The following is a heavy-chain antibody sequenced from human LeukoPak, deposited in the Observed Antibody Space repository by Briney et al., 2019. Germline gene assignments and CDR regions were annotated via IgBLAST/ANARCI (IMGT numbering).Heavy chain of an antibody. V-gene: IGHV5-51*01. CDR3: ARLSSRILTGHYLGGYFDY. J-gene: IGHJ4*02. CDR2: IYPGDSDT. D-gene: IGHD3-9*01. Sequence: GESLKISCKGSGYSFTSYWIGWVRQMPGKGLEWMGIIYPGDSDTRYSPSFQGQVTISADKSISTAYLQWSSLKASDTAMYYCARLSSRILTGHYLGGYFDYWGQGTLVTVSS. CDR1: GYSFTSYW.